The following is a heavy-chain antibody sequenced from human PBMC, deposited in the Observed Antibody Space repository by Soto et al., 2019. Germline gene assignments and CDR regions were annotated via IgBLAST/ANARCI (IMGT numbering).Heavy chain of an antibody. Sequence: QVQLVQSGAEVKKPGASVKVSCKASGYTFTSYAMHWVRQAPGQRLEWMGWINGDNGNTKYSQKFQGRVTISRDTSASTAYMELSSLRSEDTAVHYCARNGVGTYHFDYWGQGTLVTVSS. V-gene: IGHV1-3*01. CDR3: ARNGVGTYHFDY. J-gene: IGHJ4*02. CDR2: INGDNGNT. D-gene: IGHD1-1*01. CDR1: GYTFTSYA.